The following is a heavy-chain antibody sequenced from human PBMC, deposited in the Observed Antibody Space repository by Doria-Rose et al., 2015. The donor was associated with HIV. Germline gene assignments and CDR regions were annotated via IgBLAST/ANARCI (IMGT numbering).Heavy chain of an antibody. CDR2: TFSDDER. J-gene: IGHJ4*02. CDR3: ARIKSSRWYHKYYFDF. D-gene: IGHD6-13*01. Sequence: QVTLKESGPVLVKPTETLTLTCTVSGVSLSSPGMGVSWIRQPPGKALEWLAHTFSDDERSYKSSLKSRLTISRGTSKSQVVLTMTGMDPVDTATYYCARIKSSRWYHKYYFDFWGQGTLVIVSA. V-gene: IGHV2-26*01. CDR1: GVSLSSPGMG.